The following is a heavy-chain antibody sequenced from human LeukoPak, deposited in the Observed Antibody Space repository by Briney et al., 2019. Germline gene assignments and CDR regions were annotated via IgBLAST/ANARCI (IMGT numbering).Heavy chain of an antibody. CDR2: ISRSGSTI. D-gene: IGHD3-9*01. J-gene: IGHJ6*03. CDR1: GFTFSSYE. CDR3: ARGNILTGYPLDYYYMDV. Sequence: PGGSLRLSCAASGFTFSSYEMNWVRQAPGKVLEWVSYISRSGSTIYYADSVKGRFTISRDNANNSLYLQMNSLRAEDTAVYYCARGNILTGYPLDYYYMDVWGKGTTVTISS. V-gene: IGHV3-48*03.